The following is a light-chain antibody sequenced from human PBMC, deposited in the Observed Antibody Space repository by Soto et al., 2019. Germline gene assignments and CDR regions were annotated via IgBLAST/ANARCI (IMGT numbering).Light chain of an antibody. CDR1: SSNIANNY. V-gene: IGLV1-51*02. CDR2: ENN. CDR3: GTWDSSLSGGV. Sequence: QSVLTQPPSVSAAPGQTVTISCSGSSSNIANNYVSWYQQLPGTAPKLLIYENNKRPSGIPDRFSGSKSGTSATLGITGLQTGDEADYYCGTWDSSLSGGVFGTGTQLNVL. J-gene: IGLJ1*01.